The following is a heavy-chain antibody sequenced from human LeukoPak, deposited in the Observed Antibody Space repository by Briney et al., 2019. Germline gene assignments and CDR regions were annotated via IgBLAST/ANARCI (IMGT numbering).Heavy chain of an antibody. V-gene: IGHV3-23*01. J-gene: IGHJ4*02. CDR1: GFTFSSYA. D-gene: IGHD1-26*01. Sequence: QSGESLRLSCAASGFTFSSYAMNWVRQAPGKGLELVSSISSSGVDTSYGDFVMGRFTISRDNSKNTLYLQMHSLRAEDTAVYYCAKSPGSNSDLWVDYWGQGTLVTVSS. CDR3: AKSPGSNSDLWVDY. CDR2: ISSSGVDT.